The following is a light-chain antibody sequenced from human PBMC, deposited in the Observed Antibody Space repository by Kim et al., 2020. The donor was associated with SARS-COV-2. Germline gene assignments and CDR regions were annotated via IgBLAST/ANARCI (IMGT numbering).Light chain of an antibody. CDR3: SSYTSSSTPYV. CDR1: SSDVGSYNR. CDR2: EVS. V-gene: IGLV2-18*02. Sequence: QSALTQPPSVSGSPGQSVTISCTGTSSDVGSYNRVSWYQQPPGTAPKLMIHEVSNRPSGVPDRFSGSKSGNTASLTISGLQAEDEADYYCSSYTSSSTPYVFGTGTKVT. J-gene: IGLJ1*01.